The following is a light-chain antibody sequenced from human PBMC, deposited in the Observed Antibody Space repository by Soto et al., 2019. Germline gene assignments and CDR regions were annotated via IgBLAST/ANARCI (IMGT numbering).Light chain of an antibody. CDR1: QSVSSSY. CDR2: GTS. V-gene: IGKV3-20*01. CDR3: QQYGSSALT. Sequence: ILVTQSPGTLALSPGERATLSCRASQSVSSSYLVWYQQRPGQPPRLLIYGTSNRAAGIPDRFTGTGSGTDFTLTIYRLEPEDSAVYYCQQYGSSALTFGGGTKV. J-gene: IGKJ4*01.